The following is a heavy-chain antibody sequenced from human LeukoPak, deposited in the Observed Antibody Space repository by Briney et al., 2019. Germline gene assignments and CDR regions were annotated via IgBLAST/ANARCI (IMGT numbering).Heavy chain of an antibody. CDR1: GGSVSSNY. V-gene: IGHV4-59*02. D-gene: IGHD5-24*01. CDR3: AREGDGYLDY. J-gene: IGHJ4*02. Sequence: SETLSLTCSVSGGSVSSNYWAWLRQPPGKGLEWIGYIYYSGTTNYNPSLKSRVAISVDTSKNQFSLKLSSVTAADTAVYYCAREGDGYLDYWGQGTLVTVSS. CDR2: IYYSGTT.